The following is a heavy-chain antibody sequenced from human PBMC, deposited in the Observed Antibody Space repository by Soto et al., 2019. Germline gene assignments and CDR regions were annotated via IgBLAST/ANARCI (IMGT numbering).Heavy chain of an antibody. J-gene: IGHJ4*02. Sequence: GGSLRLSCAASGFTFSDYAMSWVRQAPGKGLEWVSAIDGSSATTNYADSVKGRFTISRDDSKNTVFLQMNSLKVEDTAAYFCASPREGQWLVFDHWGQRTLVTVSS. D-gene: IGHD6-19*01. CDR1: GFTFSDYA. CDR3: ASPREGQWLVFDH. CDR2: IDGSSATT. V-gene: IGHV3-23*01.